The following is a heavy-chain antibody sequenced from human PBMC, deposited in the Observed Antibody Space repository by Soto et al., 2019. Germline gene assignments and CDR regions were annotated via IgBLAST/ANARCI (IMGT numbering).Heavy chain of an antibody. J-gene: IGHJ4*02. CDR2: SIPNFGTV. CDR1: GGTFSRYA. D-gene: IGHD2-21*02. CDR3: ARGSCGGDCPLDY. V-gene: IGHV1-69*01. Sequence: QVQLVQSGAEVKKPGSSVKVSCKASGGTFSRYAISWVRQAPGQGLEWMGGSIPNFGTVNYSQKFQGRVTIIADESTRTAYMELSSLRSEETAVYYCARGSCGGDCPLDYWGQGTLVTVSS.